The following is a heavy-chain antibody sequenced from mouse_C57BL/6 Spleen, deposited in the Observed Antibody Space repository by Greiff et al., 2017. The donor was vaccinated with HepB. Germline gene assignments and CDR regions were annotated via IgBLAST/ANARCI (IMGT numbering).Heavy chain of an antibody. CDR3: ARRVTGTVDY. CDR2: INPNNGGT. V-gene: IGHV1-26*01. CDR1: GYTFTDYY. J-gene: IGHJ2*01. D-gene: IGHD4-1*01. Sequence: EVQLQQSGPELVKPGASVKISCKASGYTFTDYYMNWVKQSHGKSLEWIGDINPNNGGTSYNQKFKGKATLTVDKSSSTAYMELRSLTSEDSAVYYCARRVTGTVDYWGQGTTLTVSS.